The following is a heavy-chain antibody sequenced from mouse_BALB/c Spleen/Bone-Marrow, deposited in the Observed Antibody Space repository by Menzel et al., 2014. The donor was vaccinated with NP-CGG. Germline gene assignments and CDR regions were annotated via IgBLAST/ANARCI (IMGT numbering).Heavy chain of an antibody. CDR2: VTPYNGGT. CDR3: ARTGY. CDR1: GYTFTDYY. Sequence: VKFVASVKMSCKASGYTFTDYYMDWVKQSHGESFGWIGRVTPYNGGTTYNQKFKGKATLTVDKSSSTTYMALNSLTSEDPAVYYSARTGYWGQGTTLTISS. J-gene: IGHJ2*01. V-gene: IGHV1-19*01.